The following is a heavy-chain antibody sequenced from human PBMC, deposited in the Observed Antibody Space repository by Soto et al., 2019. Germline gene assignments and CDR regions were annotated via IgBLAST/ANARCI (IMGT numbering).Heavy chain of an antibody. CDR2: IYSTGNT. D-gene: IGHD6-13*01. V-gene: IGHV4-39*01. J-gene: IGHJ6*02. CDR3: RRSSRYSTDV. Sequence: QLQLQESGPGLVKPSETLSLTCTVSGDSIRSSSYWGWIRQPPGKGLEWIGSIYSTGNTYYNPSLNSQVTISVDTSKNQFSLNVISVTAADTAVYYCRRSSRYSTDVWGQGTTVTVS. CDR1: GDSIRSSSY.